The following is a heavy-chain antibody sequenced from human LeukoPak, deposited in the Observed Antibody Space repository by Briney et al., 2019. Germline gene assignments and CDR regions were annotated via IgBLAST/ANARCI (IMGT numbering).Heavy chain of an antibody. Sequence: PSETLSLTCTVSGGSISSYYWSWIRQPAGKGLEWIGCIYTSGSTNYSPSLKSRVTMSVDTSKNQFSLKLSSVTAADTAVYYCARDRYYYDSSARYFDYWGQGTLVTVSS. CDR1: GGSISSYY. CDR3: ARDRYYYDSSARYFDY. J-gene: IGHJ4*02. D-gene: IGHD3-22*01. V-gene: IGHV4-4*07. CDR2: IYTSGST.